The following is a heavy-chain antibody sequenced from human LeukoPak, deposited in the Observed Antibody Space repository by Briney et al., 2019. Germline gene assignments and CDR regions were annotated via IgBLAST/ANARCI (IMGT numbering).Heavy chain of an antibody. J-gene: IGHJ4*02. D-gene: IGHD3-22*01. CDR2: ISYDGSNK. CDR1: GFSFSNFG. CDR3: AKGGIVVVNEVDY. V-gene: IGHV3-30*18. Sequence: GGSLRLSCAASGFSFSNFGMHWVRQAPGKGLEWVTVISYDGSNKYYGDSVKGRFTISRDSSKNTLYLQMNSLRAEDTAVYYCAKGGIVVVNEVDYWGQGTLVTVSS.